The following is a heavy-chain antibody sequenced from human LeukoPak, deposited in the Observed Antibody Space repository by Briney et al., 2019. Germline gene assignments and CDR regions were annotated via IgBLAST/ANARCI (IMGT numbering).Heavy chain of an antibody. CDR2: MNPNSGNT. CDR3: ARGLRPNYYGSGSYYEFDY. D-gene: IGHD3-10*01. J-gene: IGHJ4*02. V-gene: IGHV1-8*01. Sequence: ASVKVSCKASGYTFTSYDINWVRQATGQGLEWMGWMNPNSGNTGYAQKFQGRVTMTRNTSISTAYMELSSLRSEDTAVYYCARGLRPNYYGSGSYYEFDYWGQGTLVTVSS. CDR1: GYTFTSYD.